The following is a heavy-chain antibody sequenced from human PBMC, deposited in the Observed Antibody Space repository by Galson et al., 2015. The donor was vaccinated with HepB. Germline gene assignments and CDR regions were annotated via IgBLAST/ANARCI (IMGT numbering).Heavy chain of an antibody. J-gene: IGHJ5*02. CDR1: GGSFSGYY. D-gene: IGHD3-10*01. Sequence: SLTCAVYGGSFSGYYWSWIRQPPGKGLEWIGEINHSGSTNYNPSLKSRVTISVDTSKNQFSLKLSSVTAADTAVYYCARVWVPYYGSGRYFNPWGQGTLVTVSS. V-gene: IGHV4-34*01. CDR3: ARVWVPYYGSGRYFNP. CDR2: INHSGST.